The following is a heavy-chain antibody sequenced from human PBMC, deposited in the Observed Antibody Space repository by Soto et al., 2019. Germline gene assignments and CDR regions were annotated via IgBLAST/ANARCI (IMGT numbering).Heavy chain of an antibody. D-gene: IGHD6-13*01. CDR2: ISGYNGNT. V-gene: IGHV1-18*01. Sequence: QVQLVQSGGEVKKPGASVKVSCKASGYTFSNYGINWVRQAPGQGPEWMGWISGYNGNTNYAQTLQGRVTMTTDTSTSTAYMERRSLRYDDTAVYYCARGGSSWSAEYYQHWGQGTLVIVSS. CDR1: GYTFSNYG. CDR3: ARGGSSWSAEYYQH. J-gene: IGHJ1*01.